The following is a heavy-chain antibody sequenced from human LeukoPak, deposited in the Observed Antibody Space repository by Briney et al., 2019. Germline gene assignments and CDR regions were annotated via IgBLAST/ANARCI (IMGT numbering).Heavy chain of an antibody. CDR1: GFTFSSYA. CDR3: AKLDSSGWSRPFDY. D-gene: IGHD6-19*01. J-gene: IGHJ4*02. V-gene: IGHV3-30*18. Sequence: GGSLRLSCAASGFTFSSYAMHWVRQAPGKGLEWVAVMSHDGSNKYYGASVKGRFTISRDNSKNTLYLQMNSLRAEDSAVYYCAKLDSSGWSRPFDYWGQGTPVTVSS. CDR2: MSHDGSNK.